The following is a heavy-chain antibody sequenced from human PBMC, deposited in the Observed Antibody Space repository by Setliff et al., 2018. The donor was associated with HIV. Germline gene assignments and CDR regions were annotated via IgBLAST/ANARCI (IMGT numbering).Heavy chain of an antibody. D-gene: IGHD3-3*01. CDR2: IYDSGST. Sequence: SETLSLTCSVSGGSTTSGGYYWSWIRQHPGKGLEYIGYIYDSGSTYYNPSLKSRVTMSIDTSTQQFFLNVTSVTAADTAVYYCAGFSYNFWVYRFDHWGQGALVTVPQ. CDR3: AGFSYNFWVYRFDH. V-gene: IGHV4-31*03. CDR1: GGSTTSGGYY. J-gene: IGHJ4*02.